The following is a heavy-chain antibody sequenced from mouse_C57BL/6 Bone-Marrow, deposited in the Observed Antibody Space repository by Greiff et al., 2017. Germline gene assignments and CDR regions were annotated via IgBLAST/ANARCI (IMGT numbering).Heavy chain of an antibody. CDR1: GYSFTGYY. D-gene: IGHD1-1*01. V-gene: IGHV1-43*01. CDR2: INPSPGGT. J-gene: IGHJ1*03. CDR3: AGITTVVAWYFDV. Sequence: VQLKESGPELVKPGASVKISCKASGYSFTGYYMHWVKQSSDKSLEWIGEINPSPGGTSYNQKFKGKATLTVDKSSSTAYMQLKSLTSEDSAVYYCAGITTVVAWYFDVWGTGTTVTVSS.